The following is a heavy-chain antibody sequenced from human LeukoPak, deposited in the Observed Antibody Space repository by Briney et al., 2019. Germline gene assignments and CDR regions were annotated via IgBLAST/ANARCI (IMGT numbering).Heavy chain of an antibody. CDR2: INSDGSST. CDR1: GFTFSSYW. D-gene: IGHD2-15*01. V-gene: IGHV3-74*01. Sequence: GGSRRLSCAASGFTFSSYWMHWVRQAPEKVLVWVSRINSDGSSTSYADSVKGRFTISRDNAKNTLYLQMNSLRAEDTAVYYCARVGGRLYYFDYWGQGTLVTVSS. J-gene: IGHJ4*02. CDR3: ARVGGRLYYFDY.